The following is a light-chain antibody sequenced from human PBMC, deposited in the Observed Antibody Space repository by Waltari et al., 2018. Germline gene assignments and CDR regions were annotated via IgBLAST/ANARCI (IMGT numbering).Light chain of an antibody. J-gene: IGLJ2*01. V-gene: IGLV3-21*02. CDR1: NSGTKT. CDR3: QVWDFSGDHLIVL. Sequence: SYVLTQPPSVSVAPGQTATIPCGTTNSGTKTVPWYQPKPGQAPCLAVFDNSNRPSGIPERFPCSNSGSTATLTLRRVEAGDEADYYFQVWDFSGDHLIVLFGGGTKVTVL. CDR2: DNS.